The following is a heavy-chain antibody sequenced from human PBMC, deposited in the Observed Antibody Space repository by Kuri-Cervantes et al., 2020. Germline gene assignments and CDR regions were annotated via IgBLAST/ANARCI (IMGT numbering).Heavy chain of an antibody. Sequence: GGSLRLSCAASGFTFRKYGMHWVRQAPGKGLEWVAVIWNDGSNKYYAESMKGRFTISRDNSKNTLYLQMNSLRDEDTAVYYCAREAKAVTSNISPRTDYWGQGALVTVSS. CDR1: GFTFRKYG. D-gene: IGHD6-19*01. J-gene: IGHJ4*02. V-gene: IGHV3-33*01. CDR2: IWNDGSNK. CDR3: AREAKAVTSNISPRTDY.